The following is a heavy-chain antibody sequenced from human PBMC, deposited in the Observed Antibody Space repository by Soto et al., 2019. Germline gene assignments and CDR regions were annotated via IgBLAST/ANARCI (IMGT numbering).Heavy chain of an antibody. D-gene: IGHD5-12*01. CDR1: GGSISSGGYY. CDR2: IYYSGST. V-gene: IGHV4-31*03. CDR3: ARDGGSASLGN. Sequence: QVQLQESGPGLVKPSQTLSLTCTVSGGSISSGGYYWSWIRQHPGKGLEWIGYIYYSGSTYYNPSLKRRVTISVDTSKNQCSLKPSSVTAADTAVYYWARDGGSASLGNWGQGTLVTVSS. J-gene: IGHJ4*02.